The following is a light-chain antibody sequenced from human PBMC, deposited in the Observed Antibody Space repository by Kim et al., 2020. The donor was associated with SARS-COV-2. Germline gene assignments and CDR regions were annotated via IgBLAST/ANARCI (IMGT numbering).Light chain of an antibody. Sequence: GKPVTVACTRSSGSIDDNYVQWYQQRPGGVPTAVIYEDDHRPSGVSDRFSGSIDNSSNSASLTISGLRTEDEADYYCQSYNRDNVLFGGGTQLTVL. V-gene: IGLV6-57*03. CDR3: QSYNRDNVL. J-gene: IGLJ2*01. CDR1: SGSIDDNY. CDR2: EDD.